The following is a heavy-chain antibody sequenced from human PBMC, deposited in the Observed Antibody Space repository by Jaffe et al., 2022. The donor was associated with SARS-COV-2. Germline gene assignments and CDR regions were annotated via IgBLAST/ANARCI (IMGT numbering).Heavy chain of an antibody. D-gene: IGHD3-16*01. CDR3: ASKPGGWPSGPSYAH. V-gene: IGHV3-21*01. Sequence: EVQLVESGGGLVKPGGSLRLSCAASGFTFSTYTMIWVRQAPAKGLEWVSSISGSGSHTSYADSVKGRFTTSRDNAKNSLYLQMNSLRAEDTAVYYCASKPGGWPSGPSYAHWGQGTLVTVSS. CDR1: GFTFSTYT. CDR2: ISGSGSHT. J-gene: IGHJ4*02.